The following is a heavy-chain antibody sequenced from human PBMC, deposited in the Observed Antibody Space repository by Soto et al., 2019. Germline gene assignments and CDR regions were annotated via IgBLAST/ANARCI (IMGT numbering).Heavy chain of an antibody. J-gene: IGHJ3*02. CDR3: ATYNYDSSGHAFDI. CDR2: FDPEDGET. CDR1: GYTLTELS. Sequence: ASVKVSCKVSGYTLTELSMHWVRQAPGKGLEWMGGFDPEDGETIYAQKFQGRVTMTEDTSTDTAYMELSSLRSEDTAVYYCATYNYDSSGHAFDIWGQGTMVTVSS. D-gene: IGHD3-22*01. V-gene: IGHV1-24*01.